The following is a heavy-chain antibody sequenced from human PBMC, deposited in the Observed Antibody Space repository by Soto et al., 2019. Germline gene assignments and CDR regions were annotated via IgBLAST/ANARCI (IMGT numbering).Heavy chain of an antibody. D-gene: IGHD4-4*01. CDR1: GYSFNSYW. CDR2: VYPGYSDT. Sequence: GESLKISCKGSGYSFNSYWIGWVRQMPGKGLAWVGMVYPGYSDTSYSPSSQGQVTISADKSISTDYLQWSSLKASDTAMYYCARTDSNYESDPYYYYGMDVWGQGTTVTVSS. J-gene: IGHJ6*02. V-gene: IGHV5-51*01. CDR3: ARTDSNYESDPYYYYGMDV.